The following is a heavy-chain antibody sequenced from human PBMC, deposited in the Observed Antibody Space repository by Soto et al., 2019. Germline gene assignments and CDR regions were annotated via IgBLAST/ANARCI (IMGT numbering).Heavy chain of an antibody. CDR2: ISSGGYTI. D-gene: IGHD3-3*01. Sequence: QSGGSLRLSCEASGFTFSSYSFNWVRQAPGQGLEWVSFISSGGYTIYHADSLEGRFSISRDDAKNSVYLQMSGLRMDDTAVYYCVRSRREWFGVVPPSDVWGRGTLVTVS. CDR1: GFTFSSYS. V-gene: IGHV3-48*01. J-gene: IGHJ4*02. CDR3: VRSRREWFGVVPPSDV.